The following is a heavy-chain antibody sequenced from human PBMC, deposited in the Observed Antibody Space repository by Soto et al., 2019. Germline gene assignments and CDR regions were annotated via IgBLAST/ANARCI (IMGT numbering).Heavy chain of an antibody. CDR1: GGSISSGGYY. CDR2: IYYSGST. V-gene: IGHV4-31*03. J-gene: IGHJ4*02. Sequence: PSETLSLTCTVSGGSISSGGYYWSWIRQHPGKGLEWIGYIYYSGSTYCNPSLKSRVTISVDTSKNQFSLKLSSVTAADTAVYYCAREGYSSSWYDYWGQGTLVTVSS. D-gene: IGHD6-13*01. CDR3: AREGYSSSWYDY.